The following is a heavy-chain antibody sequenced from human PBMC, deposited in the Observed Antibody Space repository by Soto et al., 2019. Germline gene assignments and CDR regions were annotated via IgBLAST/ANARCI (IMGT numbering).Heavy chain of an antibody. CDR3: ARGETYLGV. J-gene: IGHJ6*02. D-gene: IGHD3-16*01. Sequence: QVQLVQSGAEVKKPGSSVKVSCKTSRDTFNKYAFNWVRQAPGQGLEWMGWIIPIFSSRNYAEKFQGRVTITADDSTSTAYMELRSLRFEVTAVYYCARGETYLGVWGQGTTVNVSS. V-gene: IGHV1-69*01. CDR2: IIPIFSSR. CDR1: RDTFNKYA.